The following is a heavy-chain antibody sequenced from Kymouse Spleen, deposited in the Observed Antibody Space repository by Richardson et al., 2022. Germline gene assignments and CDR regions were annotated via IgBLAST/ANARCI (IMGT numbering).Heavy chain of an antibody. Sequence: QVQLVESGGGVVQPGRSLRLSCAASGFTFSSYGMHWVRQAPGKGLEWVAVISYDGSNKYYADSVKGRFTISRDNSKNTLYLQMNSLRAEDTAVYYCAKYSGSYYYYYYYGMDVWGQGTTVTVSS. J-gene: IGHJ6*02. CDR1: GFTFSSYG. V-gene: IGHV3-30*18. CDR2: ISYDGSNK. D-gene: IGHD1-26*01. CDR3: AKYSGSYYYYYYYGMDV.